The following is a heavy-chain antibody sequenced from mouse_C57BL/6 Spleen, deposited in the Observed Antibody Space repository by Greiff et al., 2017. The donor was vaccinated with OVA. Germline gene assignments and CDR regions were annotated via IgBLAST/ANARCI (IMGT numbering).Heavy chain of an antibody. Sequence: DVKLQESGPELVKPGASVKIPCKASGYTFTDYNMDWVKQSHGKSLEWIGDINPNNGGTIYNQKFKGKATLTVDKSSSTAYMELRSLTSEDTAVYYCARRGYGLYYAMDYWGQGTSVTVSS. D-gene: IGHD1-1*02. V-gene: IGHV1-18*01. CDR2: INPNNGGT. J-gene: IGHJ4*01. CDR3: ARRGYGLYYAMDY. CDR1: GYTFTDYN.